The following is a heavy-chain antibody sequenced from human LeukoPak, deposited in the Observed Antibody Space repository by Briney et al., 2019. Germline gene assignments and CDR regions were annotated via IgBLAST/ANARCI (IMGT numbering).Heavy chain of an antibody. CDR1: GFTFSSYS. V-gene: IGHV3-21*04. CDR2: ISSSSSYI. Sequence: GGSLGLSCAASGFTFSSYSMNWVRQAPGKGLEWVSSISSSSSYIYYADSVKGRFTISRDNAKNSLYLQMNSLRAEDTAVYYCARDRSYDILTGYHYYYGMDVWGQGTTVTVSS. CDR3: ARDRSYDILTGYHYYYGMDV. J-gene: IGHJ6*02. D-gene: IGHD3-9*01.